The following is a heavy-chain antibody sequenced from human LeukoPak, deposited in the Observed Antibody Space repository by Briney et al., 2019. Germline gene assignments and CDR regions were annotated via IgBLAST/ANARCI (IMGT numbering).Heavy chain of an antibody. J-gene: IGHJ1*01. CDR3: AKHHDSVEAAGNKY. D-gene: IGHD6-13*01. CDR1: VSGFTFSSYA. V-gene: IGHV3-23*01. CDR2: ISGSGGGT. Sequence: GGSLRLSCAASVSGFTFSSYAMSWVRQAPGKGLEWVSGISGSGGGTYYADSVKGRFTISRDNSKNTLYLQMNSLRAEDTAVYYCAKHHDSVEAAGNKYWGQGTLVTLSS.